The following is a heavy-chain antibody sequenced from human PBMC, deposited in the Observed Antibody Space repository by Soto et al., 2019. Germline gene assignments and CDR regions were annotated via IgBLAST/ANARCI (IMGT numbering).Heavy chain of an antibody. CDR3: ARVGFGSTGWGGDFDY. CDR1: GFTFSNYN. Sequence: VQLVESGGGLVQPGGSLGLSCAASGFTFSNYNMNWVRQAPGKGLEWLPYISISSTKYYADSVKGRFTISRDNAKNSLYLQMNSLRDEDTAVYYCARVGFGSTGWGGDFDYWGQGTLVTVSS. CDR2: ISISSTK. D-gene: IGHD6-19*01. V-gene: IGHV3-48*02. J-gene: IGHJ4*02.